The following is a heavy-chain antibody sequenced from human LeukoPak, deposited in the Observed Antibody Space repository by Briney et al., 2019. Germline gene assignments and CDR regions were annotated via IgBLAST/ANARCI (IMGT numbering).Heavy chain of an antibody. V-gene: IGHV1-58*02. CDR2: IVVGSGNT. CDR1: GFTFTISA. J-gene: IGHJ4*02. Sequence: SVKVSCKASGFTFTISAMQWVRQARGQRLEWIGWIVVGSGNTNYAQKFQERVTITRDMSTSTAYMELSSLRSEDTAVYYCAADPWFGEAYVDYWGQGTLVTVSS. CDR3: AADPWFGEAYVDY. D-gene: IGHD3-10*01.